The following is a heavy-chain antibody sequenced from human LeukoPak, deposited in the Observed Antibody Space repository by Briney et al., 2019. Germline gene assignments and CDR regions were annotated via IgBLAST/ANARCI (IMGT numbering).Heavy chain of an antibody. CDR1: GFTFSSYS. V-gene: IGHV3-48*01. CDR3: AREVLPSGGMDV. J-gene: IGHJ6*02. Sequence: PGGSLRLSCAASGFTFSSYSMNWVRQAPGKGLEWVSYISSSSSTIYYADSVKGRFTISRDNAKNSLHLQMNSLRAEDTAVYYCAREVLPSGGMDVWGQGTTVTVSS. D-gene: IGHD6-19*01. CDR2: ISSSSSTI.